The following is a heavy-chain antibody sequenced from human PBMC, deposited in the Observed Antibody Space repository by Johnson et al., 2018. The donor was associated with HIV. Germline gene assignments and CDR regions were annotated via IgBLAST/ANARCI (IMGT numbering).Heavy chain of an antibody. CDR3: ARELGGSSLPFGAFDI. CDR2: IKQDGSQK. Sequence: VQLVESGGGLVQPGGSLRLSCAASGFTFSNYWMTWVRQAPGKGLEWVANIKQDGSQKYYVDSVKGRFTISRDNAKNSVYLQMNSLRAEDTVVYYCARELGGSSLPFGAFDIWGQGTMVTVSS. V-gene: IGHV3-7*05. CDR1: GFTFSNYW. D-gene: IGHD6-13*01. J-gene: IGHJ3*02.